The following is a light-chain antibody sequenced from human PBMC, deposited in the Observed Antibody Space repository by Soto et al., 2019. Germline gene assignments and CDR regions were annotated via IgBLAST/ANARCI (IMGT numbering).Light chain of an antibody. CDR2: WAS. CDR3: QQYYSAPGT. V-gene: IGKV4-1*01. J-gene: IGKJ1*01. CDR1: QSVLYSSNNKNY. Sequence: DIVMTQSPDSLAVSLGERATINCKSSQSVLYSSNNKNYLAWYQHKPGQPPKLLIYWASTRESGVPDRFSGSGSGTDFTLTISSLQAEDVGLYYRQQYYSAPGTFGRGTKVEIK.